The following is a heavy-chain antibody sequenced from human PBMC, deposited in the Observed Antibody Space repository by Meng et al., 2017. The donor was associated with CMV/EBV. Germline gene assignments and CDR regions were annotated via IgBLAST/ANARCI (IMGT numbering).Heavy chain of an antibody. V-gene: IGHV3-21*01. D-gene: IGHD3-3*01. CDR2: ISSSSSYI. J-gene: IGHJ3*02. Sequence: SCAASGFTFSSYSMNWVRQAPGKGLEWVSSISSSSSYIYYADSVKGRFTISRDNAKNSMYLQMNSLRAEDTAVYYCAREVYEALFASPGDAFDIWGQGTMVTVSS. CDR3: AREVYEALFASPGDAFDI. CDR1: GFTFSSYS.